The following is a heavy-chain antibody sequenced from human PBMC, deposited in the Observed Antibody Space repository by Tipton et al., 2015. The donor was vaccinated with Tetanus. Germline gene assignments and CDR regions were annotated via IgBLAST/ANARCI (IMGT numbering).Heavy chain of an antibody. J-gene: IGHJ4*02. CDR2: IKQDGLER. CDR1: GFTFSYYW. Sequence: SLRLSCEASGFTFSYYWMSWVRQAPGKGLEWVANIKQDGLERNYVDSVKGRFIISRDNAKNSLFLQMNSLRAEDTAVYYCAVLQTGIFDYWGQGTVVTVSA. CDR3: AVLQTGIFDY. V-gene: IGHV3-7*01.